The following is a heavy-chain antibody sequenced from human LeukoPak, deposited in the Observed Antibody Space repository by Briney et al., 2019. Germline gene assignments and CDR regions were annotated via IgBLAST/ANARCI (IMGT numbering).Heavy chain of an antibody. Sequence: GGSLRLSCTASGFTFSHYAMAWVRQAAGKGLEWVSTISGSGGDTHYADSEKGRFAISRDNSKNTLYLQMNSLRAEDTAVYYCAKDVGVILYDYWGQGTLVTVSS. CDR1: GFTFSHYA. J-gene: IGHJ4*02. V-gene: IGHV3-23*01. CDR2: ISGSGGDT. CDR3: AKDVGVILYDY. D-gene: IGHD3-10*01.